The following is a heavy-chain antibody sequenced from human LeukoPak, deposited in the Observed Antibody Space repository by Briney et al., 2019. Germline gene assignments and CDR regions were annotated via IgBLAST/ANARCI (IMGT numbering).Heavy chain of an antibody. Sequence: PGGSLRLPCAASGFTFSSYSMNWVRQAPGKGLEWVSSISSSSSYIYYADSVKGRFTISRDNAKNSLYLQMNSLRAEDTAVYYCARDVGTTVTRGAFDIWGQGTMVTVSS. CDR2: ISSSSSYI. CDR1: GFTFSSYS. V-gene: IGHV3-21*01. D-gene: IGHD4-17*01. J-gene: IGHJ3*02. CDR3: ARDVGTTVTRGAFDI.